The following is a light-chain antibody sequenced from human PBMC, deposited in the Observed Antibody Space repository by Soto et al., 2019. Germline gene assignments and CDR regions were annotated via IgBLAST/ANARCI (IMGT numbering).Light chain of an antibody. Sequence: DSGWTHSPGTLSLSPGERATLSCRASQSVTNRYFAWYQQRPGQAPRLLIYGISNRATGIPDRFSGSGSGTDFTLTISRLEPEDFVVYYCQQYSSLPHTLGQGTKVDIK. CDR2: GIS. V-gene: IGKV3-20*01. J-gene: IGKJ2*01. CDR3: QQYSSLPHT. CDR1: QSVTNRY.